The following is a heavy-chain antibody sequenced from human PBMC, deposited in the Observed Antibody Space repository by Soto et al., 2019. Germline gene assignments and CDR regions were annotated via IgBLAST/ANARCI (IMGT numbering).Heavy chain of an antibody. Sequence: SVTLSLTRTVQGCSISSYYWSWIRQPPGKGLEWIGYIYYSGSTNYNPSLKSRVTISVDTSKNQFSLKLSSVTAADTAVYYCAMGSGYDPGGFDYFGQQALVTISS. D-gene: IGHD3-22*01. CDR3: AMGSGYDPGGFDY. J-gene: IGHJ4*02. V-gene: IGHV4-59*01. CDR2: IYYSGST. CDR1: GCSISSYY.